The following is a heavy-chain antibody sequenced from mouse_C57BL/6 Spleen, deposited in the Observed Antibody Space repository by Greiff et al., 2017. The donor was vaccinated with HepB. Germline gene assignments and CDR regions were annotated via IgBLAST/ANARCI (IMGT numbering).Heavy chain of an antibody. V-gene: IGHV1-69*01. J-gene: IGHJ1*03. Sequence: QVQLQQPGAELVMPGASVKLSCKASGYTFTSYWMHWVKQRPGQGLEWIGEIDPSDSYTNYNQKFKGKSTLTVDKSSSTAYMQLSSLTSEDSAVYYCARPYSNYDWYFDVWGTGTTVTVSS. D-gene: IGHD2-5*01. CDR1: GYTFTSYW. CDR2: IDPSDSYT. CDR3: ARPYSNYDWYFDV.